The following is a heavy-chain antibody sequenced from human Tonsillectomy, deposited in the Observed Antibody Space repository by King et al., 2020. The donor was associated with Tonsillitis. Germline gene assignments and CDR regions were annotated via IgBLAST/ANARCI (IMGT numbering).Heavy chain of an antibody. D-gene: IGHD4-17*01. CDR2: IYPVDSDT. CDR1: GYSFTSYW. CDR3: ARQGPMTTVTTDAEYFQH. J-gene: IGHJ1*01. Sequence: QLVQSGAEVKKPGESLKISCKGSGYSFTSYWIGGVRQMPGKGLEWMGIIYPVDSDTRYRPSFLGQVTISADKSISTAYLQWGSLKASDTAMYYCARQGPMTTVTTDAEYFQHWGQGTLVTVSS. V-gene: IGHV5-51*01.